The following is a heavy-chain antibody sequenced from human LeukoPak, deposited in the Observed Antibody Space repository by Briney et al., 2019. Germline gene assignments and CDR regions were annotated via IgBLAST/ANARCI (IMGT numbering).Heavy chain of an antibody. CDR2: IFHSGST. CDR1: GGSISSGGYS. CDR3: ASLLTGAYYFDY. J-gene: IGHJ4*02. V-gene: IGHV4-30-2*01. Sequence: SETLSLTCAVSGGSISSGGYSWSWIRQPPGKGLEWIGYIFHSGSTYYNPSLKSRVTISVDRSKNQFSLKLSSVTAADTAVYYCASLLTGAYYFDYRGQGTLVTVSS. D-gene: IGHD7-27*01.